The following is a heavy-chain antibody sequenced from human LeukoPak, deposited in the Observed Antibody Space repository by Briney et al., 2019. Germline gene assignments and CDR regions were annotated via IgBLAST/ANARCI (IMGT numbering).Heavy chain of an antibody. V-gene: IGHV4-39*01. CDR1: GGSISSSSYY. D-gene: IGHD3-3*01. J-gene: IGHJ4*02. CDR2: IYYSGST. Sequence: SETLSLTCTVSGGSISSSSYYWGWIRQPPGKGLGWFGRIYYSGSTYYNPSLKSRVTISVDTSKNQFSLKLSSVTAADTAVYYCASIHPTYDFWSGYCRYWGQGTLVTVSS. CDR3: ASIHPTYDFWSGYCRY.